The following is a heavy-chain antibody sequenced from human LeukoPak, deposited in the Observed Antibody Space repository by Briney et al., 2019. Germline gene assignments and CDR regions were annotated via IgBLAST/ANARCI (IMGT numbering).Heavy chain of an antibody. V-gene: IGHV4-59*08. D-gene: IGHD3-10*01. CDR2: IYYSGST. Sequence: PSETLSLTCTVSGGSISSYYWSWIRQPPGKGLEWIGYIYYSGSTYYNPSLKSRVTISVDTSKNQFSLKLSSVTAADTAVYYCARGVTMSSDYWGQGTLVTVSS. J-gene: IGHJ4*02. CDR3: ARGVTMSSDY. CDR1: GGSISSYY.